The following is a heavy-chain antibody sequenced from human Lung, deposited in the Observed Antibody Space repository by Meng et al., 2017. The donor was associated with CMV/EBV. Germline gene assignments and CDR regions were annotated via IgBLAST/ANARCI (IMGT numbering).Heavy chain of an antibody. CDR3: ARVIAVAGTAPFDV. CDR1: RYTFPDYY. Sequence: ASXXVSXQTSRYTFPDYYIHWVRQAPGHGLEGMGRINPNTGVTNYAQKFQGRVSMTRDTSISTAYMELGRLRSDDTAIYYCARVIAVAGTAPFDVGGQGTXVTVSS. CDR2: INPNTGVT. D-gene: IGHD6-19*01. J-gene: IGHJ4*02. V-gene: IGHV1-2*06.